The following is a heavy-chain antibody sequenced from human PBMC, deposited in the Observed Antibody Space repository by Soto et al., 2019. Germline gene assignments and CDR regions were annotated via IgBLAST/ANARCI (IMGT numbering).Heavy chain of an antibody. CDR1: GGSISGGVGGLYS. D-gene: IGHD4-17*01. Sequence: QLQLRESGPGLVKPSETLSLTCTVSGGSISGGVGGLYSWSWIRQPPGKGLEWIGYIYDSGRTYYNPFLKSRVPVLVDTAKNQFSSGLSSVTAADAVVDYCARVVSPLTTSCSFDLWCRGTLFTFSS. CDR2: IYDSGRT. J-gene: IGHJ2*01. CDR3: ARVVSPLTTSCSFDL. V-gene: IGHV4-30-4*01.